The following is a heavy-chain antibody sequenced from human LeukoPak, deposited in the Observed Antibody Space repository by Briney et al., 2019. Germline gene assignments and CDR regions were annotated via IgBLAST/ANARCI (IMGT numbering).Heavy chain of an antibody. Sequence: SETLSLTCTVSGGSISSSSYYWGWIRQPPGKGLEWIGSIYYSGSTYYNPSLKSRVTISVDASKNQFSLKLSSVTAADTAVYYCARGLKWELLTHDAFDIWGQGTMVTVSS. J-gene: IGHJ3*02. V-gene: IGHV4-39*07. CDR2: IYYSGST. D-gene: IGHD1-26*01. CDR1: GGSISSSSYY. CDR3: ARGLKWELLTHDAFDI.